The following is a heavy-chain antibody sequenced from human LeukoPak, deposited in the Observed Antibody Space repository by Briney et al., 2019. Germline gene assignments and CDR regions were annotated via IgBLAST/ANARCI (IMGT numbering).Heavy chain of an antibody. CDR1: GFTFSSYG. D-gene: IGHD3-10*01. CDR3: VQGTRRGAITMVRGVIGKSYYFDS. J-gene: IGHJ4*02. Sequence: GGSLRLSCAASGFTFSSYGMHWVRQAPGKGLEWVAFIPYDGTNKYYADSVKGRFTISRDNSKNTLYLQMNSLRAADTALYYCVQGTRRGAITMVRGVIGKSYYFDSWGQGTLVTVSS. V-gene: IGHV3-30*02. CDR2: IPYDGTNK.